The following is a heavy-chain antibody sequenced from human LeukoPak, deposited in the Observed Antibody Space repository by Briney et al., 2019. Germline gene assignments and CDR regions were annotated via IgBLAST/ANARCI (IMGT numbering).Heavy chain of an antibody. CDR2: ISWNSGSI. J-gene: IGHJ4*02. V-gene: IGHV3-9*03. CDR1: GFTFDDYA. D-gene: IGHD2-15*01. CDR3: AKAGRRYCSGGSCYWFDY. Sequence: GGSLRLSCAASGFTFDDYAMHWVRQAPGKGLEWVSGISWNSGSIGYADSVKGRFTISRDNAKNSLYLQMNRLRAEDMALYYCAKAGRRYCSGGSCYWFDYWGQGTLVTVSS.